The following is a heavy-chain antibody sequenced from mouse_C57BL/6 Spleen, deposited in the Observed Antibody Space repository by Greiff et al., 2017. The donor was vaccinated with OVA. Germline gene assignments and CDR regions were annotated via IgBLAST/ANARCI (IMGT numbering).Heavy chain of an antibody. J-gene: IGHJ1*03. V-gene: IGHV1-61*01. Sequence: QVQLQQPGAELVRPGSSVKLSCKASGYTFTSYWMDWVKQRPGQGLEWIGNIYPSDSETHYNQKFKDKATLTVDKSSSTAYMQLSSLTSEDSAVYYCARSGGYYVLWYFDVWGTGTTVTVSS. CDR2: IYPSDSET. CDR1: GYTFTSYW. CDR3: ARSGGYYVLWYFDV. D-gene: IGHD2-3*01.